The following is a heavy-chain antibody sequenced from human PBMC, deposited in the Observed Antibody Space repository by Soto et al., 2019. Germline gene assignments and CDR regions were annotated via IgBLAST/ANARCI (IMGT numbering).Heavy chain of an antibody. V-gene: IGHV3-74*01. Sequence: LRLSCTASGFNFSRFWTHWVRQVPGRGLVWVSHINSDGSRTSYADSVKGRFTISRDNAKNTLYLQMNSLRAEDTAVYYCARDLSSCSSARCYSFYYGMDLWGQGTTVTVSS. D-gene: IGHD2-2*01. CDR1: GFNFSRFW. J-gene: IGHJ6*02. CDR3: ARDLSSCSSARCYSFYYGMDL. CDR2: INSDGSRT.